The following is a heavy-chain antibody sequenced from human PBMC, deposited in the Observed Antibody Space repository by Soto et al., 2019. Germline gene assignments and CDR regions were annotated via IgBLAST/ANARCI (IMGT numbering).Heavy chain of an antibody. D-gene: IGHD6-13*01. V-gene: IGHV3-30*18. Sequence: GGSLRLSCAASGFTFSSYGMHWVRQAPGKGLEWVAVISYDGSNKYYADSVEGRFTISRDNSKNTLYLQMNSLRAEDTAVYYCAKEYQQLVLSPGYYGMDVWGQGTTVTVSS. CDR1: GFTFSSYG. J-gene: IGHJ6*02. CDR3: AKEYQQLVLSPGYYGMDV. CDR2: ISYDGSNK.